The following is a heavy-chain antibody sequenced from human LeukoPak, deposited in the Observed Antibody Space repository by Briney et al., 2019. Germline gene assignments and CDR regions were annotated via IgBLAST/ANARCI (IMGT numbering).Heavy chain of an antibody. D-gene: IGHD3-3*01. J-gene: IGHJ6*03. CDR1: GGTFSSYA. Sequence: ASVKVSCKASGGTFSSYAISWVRQAPGQGLEWMGGIIPIFGTANYAQKFQGRVTITTDESTSTAYMELSSLRSEDTAVYYCARAPVAYYDFWSGYYGSYYYYMDVWGKGTTVTVSS. V-gene: IGHV1-69*05. CDR3: ARAPVAYYDFWSGYYGSYYYYMDV. CDR2: IIPIFGTA.